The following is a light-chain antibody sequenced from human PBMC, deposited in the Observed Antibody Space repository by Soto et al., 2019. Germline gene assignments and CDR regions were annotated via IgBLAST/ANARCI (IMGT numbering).Light chain of an antibody. V-gene: IGKV3-11*01. CDR2: DAS. Sequence: EIVLRQSPATLSLSPGERATLNCRASQSVSSYLAWYQQKPGQAPRLLIYDASNRATGIPARFSGSGSGTDFTVTISSLEPEDFAVYYCQQRSNWPWTFGQGTKVDIK. CDR3: QQRSNWPWT. CDR1: QSVSSY. J-gene: IGKJ1*01.